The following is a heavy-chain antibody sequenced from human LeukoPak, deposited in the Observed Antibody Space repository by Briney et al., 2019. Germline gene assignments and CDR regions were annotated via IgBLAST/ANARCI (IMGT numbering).Heavy chain of an antibody. CDR2: IYHSGST. V-gene: IGHV4-38-2*01. D-gene: IGHD3-10*01. CDR1: GYSISSGYY. J-gene: IGHJ4*02. Sequence: SETLSLTCAVSGYSISSGYYWGWIRQPPGKGLEWIGSIYHSGSTYYNSSLKSRVTISVDTSKNQFSLKLSSVTAADTAVYYCARLSLGSGGFYFDYWGQGTLVTVSS. CDR3: ARLSLGSGGFYFDY.